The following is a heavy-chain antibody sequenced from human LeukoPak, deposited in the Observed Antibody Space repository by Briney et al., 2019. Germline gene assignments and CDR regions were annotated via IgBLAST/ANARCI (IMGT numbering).Heavy chain of an antibody. V-gene: IGHV1-69*13. CDR1: GGTFSSYA. CDR2: IIPIFGTA. CDR3: ASANSSSSYFDY. Sequence: SVKVSCKASGGTFSSYAISWVRQAPGQGLEWMGGIIPIFGTANYAQKLQGRVTITADESTSTAYMELSSLRSEDTAVYYCASANSSSSYFDYWGQGTLVTVSS. J-gene: IGHJ4*02. D-gene: IGHD6-6*01.